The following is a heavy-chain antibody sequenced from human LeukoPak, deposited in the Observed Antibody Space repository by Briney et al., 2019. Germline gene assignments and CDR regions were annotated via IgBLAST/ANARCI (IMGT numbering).Heavy chain of an antibody. V-gene: IGHV3-23*01. D-gene: IGHD3-3*01. CDR1: GSTFSSYG. CDR3: AKDPRGDVYDFWSGHFDY. CDR2: ISGSGSGT. Sequence: GGSLRLSCAASGSTFSSYGMSWVRQAPGKGLEWVSGISGSGSGTYYADSVRGRFTISRDNSKNTLYLQMNSLRAEDTAVYYCAKDPRGDVYDFWSGHFDYWGQGTLVTVSS. J-gene: IGHJ4*02.